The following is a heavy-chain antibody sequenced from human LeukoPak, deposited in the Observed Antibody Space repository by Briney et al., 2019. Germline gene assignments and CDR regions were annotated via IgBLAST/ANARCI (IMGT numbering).Heavy chain of an antibody. D-gene: IGHD1-26*01. Sequence: ASVKVSCKASGYTFTSYSICWVRQAPGQGVGWVGCISAYNGNTNSDQMLQGRATMTTDTSTSTDYMELRSLRSDDTAVYYCARGSGELLDWGQGTMVTVSS. CDR2: ISAYNGNT. V-gene: IGHV1-18*01. CDR3: ARGSGELLD. CDR1: GYTFTSYS. J-gene: IGHJ3*01.